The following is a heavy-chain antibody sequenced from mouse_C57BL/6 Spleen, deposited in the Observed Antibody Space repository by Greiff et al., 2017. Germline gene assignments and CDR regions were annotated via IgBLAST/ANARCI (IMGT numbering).Heavy chain of an antibody. D-gene: IGHD1-1*01. J-gene: IGHJ4*01. Sequence: QVQLQQPGAELVRPGSSVKLSCKASGYTFTSYWMPWVKQRTIQGLEWIGNIDPADSETHYNQKFKDKATLTVDKSSSPAYIQLSSLTSEDSAFYYCARGATVVATRAMDYWGQGTSVTVAS. CDR3: ARGATVVATRAMDY. CDR1: GYTFTSYW. CDR2: IDPADSET. V-gene: IGHV1-52*01.